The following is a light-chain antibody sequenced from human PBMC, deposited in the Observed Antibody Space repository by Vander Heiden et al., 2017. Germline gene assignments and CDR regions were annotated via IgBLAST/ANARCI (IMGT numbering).Light chain of an antibody. V-gene: IGKV3-15*01. CDR1: QSVSSN. J-gene: IGKJ4*01. CDR2: GAS. Sequence: EIVMTQSPATLSVPPGARATLSCRASQSVSSNLAWYQKKPGQAPRLLIYGASTRATGIPARFSGSGSGTEFTLTISSLQSEDFAVYYCQQYNNWPPVTFGGGTKVEIK. CDR3: QQYNNWPPVT.